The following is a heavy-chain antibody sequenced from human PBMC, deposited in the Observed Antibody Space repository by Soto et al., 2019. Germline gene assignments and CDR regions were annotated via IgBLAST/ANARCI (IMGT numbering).Heavy chain of an antibody. Sequence: QLQLQESGSGLVRPSQTLSLTCAVSGGSISSGGYSWNSIRQPPGKGLEWIGYIYHSGSTLYNPSLKSRVTISVDKSKNQFSLKLTSVTAADTAVYYCARDQLEGNWFDPWGQGTLVTVSS. CDR2: IYHSGST. V-gene: IGHV4-30-2*01. CDR3: ARDQLEGNWFDP. CDR1: GGSISSGGYS. J-gene: IGHJ5*02. D-gene: IGHD1-1*01.